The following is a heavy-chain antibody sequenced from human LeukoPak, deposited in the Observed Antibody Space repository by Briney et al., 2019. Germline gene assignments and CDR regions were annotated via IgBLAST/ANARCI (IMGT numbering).Heavy chain of an antibody. Sequence: SETLSLNCTVSGGSVSSGSYYWSWIRQPPGKGLEWIGYIYYSGSTNYNPSLKSRVTISVDTSKNQFSLKLSSVTAADTAVYYCARVYTTVTPYFDYWGQGTLVTVSS. D-gene: IGHD4-17*01. J-gene: IGHJ4*02. V-gene: IGHV4-61*01. CDR1: GGSVSSGSYY. CDR3: ARVYTTVTPYFDY. CDR2: IYYSGST.